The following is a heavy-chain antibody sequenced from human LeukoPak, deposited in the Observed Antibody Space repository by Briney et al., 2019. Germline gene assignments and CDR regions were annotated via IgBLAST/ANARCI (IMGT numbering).Heavy chain of an antibody. CDR1: GGSISSYY. CDR2: ISYSGST. D-gene: IGHD1-7*01. CDR3: ARGNWNYASFWFDP. J-gene: IGHJ5*02. Sequence: SETLSLTCTVSGGSISSYYWSWIRQPPGTGLEWIGYISYSGSTNYNPSLKSRVSISVETSKNQFSLKLSSVTAADTAVYYCARGNWNYASFWFDPWGQGTLVTVSS. V-gene: IGHV4-59*01.